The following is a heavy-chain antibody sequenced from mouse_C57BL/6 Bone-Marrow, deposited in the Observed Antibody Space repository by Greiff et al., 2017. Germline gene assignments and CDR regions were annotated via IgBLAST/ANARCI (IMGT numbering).Heavy chain of an antibody. V-gene: IGHV1-55*01. CDR3: ARDYYGSSYLYYFDY. CDR1: GYTFTSYW. CDR2: IYPGGGST. Sequence: VQLQQPGAELVKPGASVKMSCKASGYTFTSYWITWVKQRPGQGLEWIGDIYPGGGSTNYNEKFKSKATLTVATSSSTAYMQLSSLTSEDSAVYYCARDYYGSSYLYYFDYWGQGTTLTVSS. J-gene: IGHJ2*01. D-gene: IGHD1-1*01.